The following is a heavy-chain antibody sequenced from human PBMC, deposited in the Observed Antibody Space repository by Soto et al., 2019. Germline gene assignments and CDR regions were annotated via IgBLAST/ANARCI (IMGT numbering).Heavy chain of an antibody. V-gene: IGHV4-59*08. J-gene: IGHJ2*01. CDR2: LYNTGST. CDR3: ARHWGTEWLRIYWYFDL. CDR1: GGSISRYY. D-gene: IGHD5-12*01. Sequence: SETLSLTCTVSGGSISRYYWSWIRQPPGKGLEWIGYLYNTGSTYYNPSLKSRVTISVDTSKNQFSLKLSSVTAADTAVYYCARHWGTEWLRIYWYFDLWGRGTLVT.